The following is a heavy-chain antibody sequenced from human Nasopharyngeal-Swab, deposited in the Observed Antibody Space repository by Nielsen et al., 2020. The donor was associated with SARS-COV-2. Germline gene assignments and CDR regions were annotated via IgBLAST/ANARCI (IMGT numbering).Heavy chain of an antibody. V-gene: IGHV3-21*01. J-gene: IGHJ2*01. CDR2: ISSSSSYI. CDR1: GFTFCSYS. D-gene: IGHD6-19*01. CDR3: ARDPGYSSGWYSGWYFDL. Sequence: GESLKISCVVSGFTFCSYSMNWVRQAPGKGLEWVSSISSSSSYICYADSVKGRFTISRDNAKNSLYLQMNSLRAEDTAVFYCARDPGYSSGWYSGWYFDLWGRGTLVTVSS.